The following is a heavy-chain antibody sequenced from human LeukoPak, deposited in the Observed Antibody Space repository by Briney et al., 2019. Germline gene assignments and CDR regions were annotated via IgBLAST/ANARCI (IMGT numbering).Heavy chain of an antibody. V-gene: IGHV1-2*02. J-gene: IGHJ4*02. CDR3: AREDYGXAVHDY. CDR1: GYTFTGYY. D-gene: IGHD4-17*01. Sequence: ASVKVSCKASGYTFTGYYMHWVRQAPGQGLEWMGWINPNSGGTNYAQKFQGRVTMTRDTSISTAYMELSRLRSDDTAVYYCAREDYGXAVHDYWGQGTLVTVSS. CDR2: INPNSGGT.